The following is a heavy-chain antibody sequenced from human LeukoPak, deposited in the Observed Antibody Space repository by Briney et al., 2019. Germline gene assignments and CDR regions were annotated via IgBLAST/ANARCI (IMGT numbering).Heavy chain of an antibody. Sequence: GGSLRLSCAASGFTFSDYYMNWIRQAPGKGLEWIAFISSSDSSIYYAHSVTGRFTISRDNAKNSLFLQMHSLRAEDTAVYYCARGRHYYDTRGYSDAFDIWGQGTMVTVSS. V-gene: IGHV3-11*01. CDR3: ARGRHYYDTRGYSDAFDI. CDR2: ISSSDSSI. J-gene: IGHJ3*02. D-gene: IGHD3-22*01. CDR1: GFTFSDYY.